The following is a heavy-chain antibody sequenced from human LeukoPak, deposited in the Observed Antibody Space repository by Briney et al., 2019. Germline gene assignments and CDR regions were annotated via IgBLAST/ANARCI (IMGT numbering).Heavy chain of an antibody. CDR3: ARDLTSAYWTPGGYYYYMDV. D-gene: IGHD3-16*01. V-gene: IGHV3-7*01. CDR1: GFTFNTYW. J-gene: IGHJ6*03. CDR2: IKQDGSEE. Sequence: PGGSLRLSCAASGFTFNTYWMSWVRQAPGKGLEWVANIKQDGSEEHYVDSVKGRFTISRDNAKNSLSLQMNSLRAEDTAVYYCARDLTSAYWTPGGYYYYMDVWGKGTTVTVSS.